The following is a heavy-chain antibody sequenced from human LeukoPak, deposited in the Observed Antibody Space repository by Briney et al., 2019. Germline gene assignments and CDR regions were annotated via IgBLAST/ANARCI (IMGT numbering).Heavy chain of an antibody. CDR2: IYSGGST. J-gene: IGHJ4*02. CDR1: GFTVSSNY. Sequence: EGSLRLSCAASGFTVSSNYMSWVRQAPGRGLEWVSVIYSGGSTYYADSVKGRFTISRDNSKNTLYLQMNSLRAEDTAVYYCARGRDSPTIWFGESLPGSSFDYWGQGTLVTVSS. V-gene: IGHV3-53*01. D-gene: IGHD3-10*01. CDR3: ARGRDSPTIWFGESLPGSSFDY.